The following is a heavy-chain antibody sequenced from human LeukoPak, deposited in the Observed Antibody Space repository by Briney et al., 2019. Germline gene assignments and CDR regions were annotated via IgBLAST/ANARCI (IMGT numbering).Heavy chain of an antibody. CDR1: GFTFSSYT. CDR3: ARGGVDYYGSGTYYLMYYFDY. Sequence: GGSLRLSCAASGFTFSSYTMNWVRQAPGKGLEWVSSISSSSTYINYADSVKGRFTISRDNAKNSLYLQMNSLRAEDTAVYFCARGGVDYYGSGTYYLMYYFDYWGQGALVTVSS. V-gene: IGHV3-21*04. J-gene: IGHJ4*02. D-gene: IGHD3-10*01. CDR2: ISSSSTYI.